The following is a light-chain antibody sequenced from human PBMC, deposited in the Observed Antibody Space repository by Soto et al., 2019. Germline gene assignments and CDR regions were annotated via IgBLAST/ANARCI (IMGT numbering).Light chain of an antibody. CDR3: SSYAGGSTLL. J-gene: IGLJ2*01. CDR2: EGI. V-gene: IGLV2-23*01. Sequence: QSALTQPASVSGSLRQSITISCTGTSSDVGSYNLVSWYQQHPGRAPKLMIYEGIKRPSGVSNRFSGSKSGNTASLTISGVQAEDEADYYCSSYAGGSTLLFGGGTKVTVL. CDR1: SSDVGSYNL.